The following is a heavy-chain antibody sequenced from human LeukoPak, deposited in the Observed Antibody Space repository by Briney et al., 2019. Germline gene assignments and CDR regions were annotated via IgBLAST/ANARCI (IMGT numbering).Heavy chain of an antibody. J-gene: IGHJ6*02. CDR3: ARGHYGLDV. CDR1: GGSFSGYY. Sequence: LSLTCAVYGGSFSGYYWSWIRQPPGKVLEWISYISPSTSEIYYADSVKGRFTISRDNAKNLLHLQMDSLRVEDTGEYYCARGHYGLDVWGQGTSVTVSS. CDR2: ISPSTSEI. V-gene: IGHV3-11*01.